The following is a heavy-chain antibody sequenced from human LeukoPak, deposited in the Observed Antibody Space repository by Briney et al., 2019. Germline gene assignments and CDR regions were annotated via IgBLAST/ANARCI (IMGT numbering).Heavy chain of an antibody. CDR2: ISGSGGST. CDR1: GFTFSSYG. J-gene: IGHJ6*03. CDR3: AKGKIYYYYMDV. Sequence: GGTLRLSCAASGFTFSSYGMSWVRQAPGRGLEWVSAISGSGGSTYYADSVKGRFTISRDNSKNTLYLQMNSLRAEDTAVYYCAKGKIYYYYMDVWGKGTTVTISS. V-gene: IGHV3-23*01.